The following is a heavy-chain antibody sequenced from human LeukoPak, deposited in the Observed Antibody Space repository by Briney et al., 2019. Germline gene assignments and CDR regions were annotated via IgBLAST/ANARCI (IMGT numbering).Heavy chain of an antibody. J-gene: IGHJ6*03. CDR3: ARAGFRGLRFLEWLSEYYMDV. V-gene: IGHV3-21*01. D-gene: IGHD3-3*01. CDR2: ISSSSSYI. CDR1: GFTFSSYS. Sequence: GGSLRLSCAASGFTFSSYSMNWVRQAPGKGLEWVSSISSSSSYIYYADSVKGRFTISRDNAKNSLYLQMTSLRAEDTAVYYCARAGFRGLRFLEWLSEYYMDVWGKGTTVTVSS.